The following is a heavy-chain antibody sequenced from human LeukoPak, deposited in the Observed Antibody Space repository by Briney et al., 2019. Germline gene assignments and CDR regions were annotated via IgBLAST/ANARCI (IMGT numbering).Heavy chain of an antibody. J-gene: IGHJ6*03. V-gene: IGHV3-23*01. CDR3: AKSGTYCSSTSCYGNYYYYYMDV. Sequence: GGSLRLSCAASGFTFSSYAMSWVRQAPGKGLEWVSAISGSGGSTYYADSVKGRFTISRDNSKNTLYLQMNSLRAEDTAVYYCAKSGTYCSSTSCYGNYYYYYMDVWGKGATVTVSS. CDR2: ISGSGGST. CDR1: GFTFSSYA. D-gene: IGHD2-2*01.